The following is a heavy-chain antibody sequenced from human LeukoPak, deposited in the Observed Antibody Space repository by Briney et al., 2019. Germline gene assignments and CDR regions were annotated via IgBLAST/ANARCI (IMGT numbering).Heavy chain of an antibody. CDR3: ARWGGYYPFDY. J-gene: IGHJ4*02. CDR1: GGSFSGYY. D-gene: IGHD3-3*01. CDR2: INHSGST. Sequence: SETLSLTSAVYGGSFSGYYWSWIRQPPGKGLEWIGEINHSGSTNYNPSLKSRVTISVDTSKNQFSLKLSSVTAADTAVYYCARWGGYYPFDYWGQGTLVTVSS. V-gene: IGHV4-34*01.